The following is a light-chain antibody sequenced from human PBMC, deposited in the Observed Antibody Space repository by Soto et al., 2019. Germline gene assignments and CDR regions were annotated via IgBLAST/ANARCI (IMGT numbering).Light chain of an antibody. CDR2: LGS. J-gene: IGKJ1*01. CDR3: MQTLQTPPWT. CDR1: QTLLHSNGHNY. Sequence: DVVMAQSPLSLPVIPGEPASISCRSSQTLLHSNGHNYLDWYLQKPGQSPQLLIYLGSNRASGGADRFSGSGSGTEFTLKISRVEAEDVGIYYCMQTLQTPPWTFGQGTKVEIK. V-gene: IGKV2-28*01.